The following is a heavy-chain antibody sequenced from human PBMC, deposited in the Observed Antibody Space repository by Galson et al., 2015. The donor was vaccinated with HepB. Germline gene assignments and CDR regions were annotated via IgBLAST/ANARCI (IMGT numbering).Heavy chain of an antibody. Sequence: SLRLSCAASGFTFSSYSMNWVRQAPGKGLEWVPYISTSTSTIYYADSVKGRFTISRDNAKNSLYLQMNSLKDEDTAVYYCARLTTVTNEPDYWGQGTLVTVSS. V-gene: IGHV3-48*02. J-gene: IGHJ4*02. CDR1: GFTFSSYS. CDR3: ARLTTVTNEPDY. CDR2: ISTSTSTI. D-gene: IGHD4-17*01.